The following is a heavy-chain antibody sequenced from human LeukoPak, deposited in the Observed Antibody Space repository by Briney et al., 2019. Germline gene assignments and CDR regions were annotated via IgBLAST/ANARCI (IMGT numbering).Heavy chain of an antibody. Sequence: PSETLSLTGTVSGGSISSGGYYWSWIRQHPGKGLEWIGYISYSGSTYYNPSLKSRVTISVDTSKTQSALKLSSVTAADTAVYYCARAGIAAAGYYGMDVWGHGTTVTVSS. V-gene: IGHV4-31*03. J-gene: IGHJ6*02. D-gene: IGHD6-13*01. CDR1: GGSISSGGYY. CDR2: ISYSGST. CDR3: ARAGIAAAGYYGMDV.